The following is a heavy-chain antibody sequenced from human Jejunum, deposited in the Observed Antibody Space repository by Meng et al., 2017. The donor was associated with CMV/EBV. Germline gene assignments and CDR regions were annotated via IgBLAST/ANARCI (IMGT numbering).Heavy chain of an antibody. V-gene: IGHV3-23*01. D-gene: IGHD4-11*01. CDR2: ISSSGANT. CDR1: GFTSTNYA. CDR3: VKNSWYYDL. Sequence: RLSCAVSGFTSTNYAMNWVRQAPGKGLEWVSSISSSGANTYYKDSVRGRFTISRDNSKDTLYLQMNSLRAEDTAVYYCVKNSWYYDLWGRGTLVTVSS. J-gene: IGHJ2*01.